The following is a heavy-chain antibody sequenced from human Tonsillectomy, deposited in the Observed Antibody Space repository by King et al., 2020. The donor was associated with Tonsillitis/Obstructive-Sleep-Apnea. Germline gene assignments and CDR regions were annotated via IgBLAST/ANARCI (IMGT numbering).Heavy chain of an antibody. Sequence: FQLVQSGPEVKKPGTSVKVSCKASGFTFTSSAVQWVRQARGQRLEWIGWIVVGSGNTNYAQKFQERVTITRDMSTSTAYMELSSLRSEDTAVYYCAAEGKYDLWSGFPEMYYYYYMDVWGKGTTVTVSS. D-gene: IGHD3-3*01. J-gene: IGHJ6*03. CDR3: AAEGKYDLWSGFPEMYYYYYMDV. CDR1: GFTFTSSA. CDR2: IVVGSGNT. V-gene: IGHV1-58*01.